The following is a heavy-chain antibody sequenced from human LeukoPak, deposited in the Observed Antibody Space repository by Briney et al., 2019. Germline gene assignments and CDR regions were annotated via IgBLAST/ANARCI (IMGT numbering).Heavy chain of an antibody. J-gene: IGHJ4*02. D-gene: IGHD3-16*01. CDR3: AKMRGIVITFGGVIFDS. CDR2: MSAGGTST. CDR1: GFTFRFYA. V-gene: IGHV3-23*01. Sequence: GGSLKLSCVASGFTFRFYAMSWVRQAPGKGLEWVSGMSAGGTSTYYADSVKGRFTISRDNSKNTLYLHMDSLRAEDTAIYYCAKMRGIVITFGGVIFDSWGQGTLVTVSS.